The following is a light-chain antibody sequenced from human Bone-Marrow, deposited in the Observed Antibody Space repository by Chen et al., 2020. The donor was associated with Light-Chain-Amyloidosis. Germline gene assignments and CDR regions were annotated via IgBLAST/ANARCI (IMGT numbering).Light chain of an antibody. CDR3: LQDFDYPYT. Sequence: IQLTQSPSSLSASLGDRVTINCRASQFIRTDVAWYQQRPGKAPKLLIFAASRLPNGVPSRFSGRGSATDFTLTISSLQAEDSGTYYCLQDFDYPYTFGQGTKLEIK. CDR1: QFIRTD. CDR2: AAS. V-gene: IGKV1-6*01. J-gene: IGKJ2*01.